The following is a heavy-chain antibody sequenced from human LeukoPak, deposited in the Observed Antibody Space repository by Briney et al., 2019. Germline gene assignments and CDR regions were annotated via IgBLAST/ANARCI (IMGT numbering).Heavy chain of an antibody. CDR3: ARDGGVGAQYYFDY. D-gene: IGHD1-26*01. V-gene: IGHV4-4*07. CDR2: LYTSGST. CDR1: GGSISSYY. Sequence: SETLSLTCSVSGGSISSYYWSWIRQPAGKGLECIGRLYTSGSTNYNPSLKSRVTMSVDTSKNQFSLKLSSVTAADTAVYYCARDGGVGAQYYFDYWGQGTLVTVSS. J-gene: IGHJ4*02.